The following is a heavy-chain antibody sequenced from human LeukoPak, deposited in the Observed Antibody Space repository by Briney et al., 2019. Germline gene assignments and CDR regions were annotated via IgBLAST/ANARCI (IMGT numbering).Heavy chain of an antibody. CDR2: INPNSGGT. J-gene: IGHJ5*02. CDR3: AREQLLTTSWFDP. V-gene: IGHV1-2*02. Sequence: GASVKVSCKASGYTFTSYYMHWVRQAPGQGLEWMGWINPNSGGTNYAQKFQGRVTMTRDTSINTAYMELTRLTSDDTAVYYCAREQLLTTSWFDPWGQGTLVTVSS. D-gene: IGHD3-10*01. CDR1: GYTFTSYY.